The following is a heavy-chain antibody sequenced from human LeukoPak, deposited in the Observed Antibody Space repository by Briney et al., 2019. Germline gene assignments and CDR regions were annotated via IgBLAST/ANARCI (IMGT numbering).Heavy chain of an antibody. CDR2: IYYSGST. J-gene: IGHJ3*02. CDR3: ARDWVMTPLGAFDI. Sequence: PSLTLSLTCTVSGSSISSGDYYWSWIRQPPGKGLEWIGYIYYSGSTYYNPSLKSRVTISVDTSKNQFSLKLSSVTAADTAVYYCARDWVMTPLGAFDIWGQGTMVTVSS. CDR1: GSSISSGDYY. D-gene: IGHD2-21*01. V-gene: IGHV4-30-4*01.